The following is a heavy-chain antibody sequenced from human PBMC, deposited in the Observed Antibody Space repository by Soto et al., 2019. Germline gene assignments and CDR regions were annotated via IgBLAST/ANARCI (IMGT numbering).Heavy chain of an antibody. D-gene: IGHD3-10*01. J-gene: IGHJ6*02. CDR1: GFTFSSYA. CDR2: ISYDGSNK. CDR3: AKDVSWYYGSGSPGVIVPINYYYGMDV. V-gene: IGHV3-30-3*01. Sequence: GGSLRLSCAASGFTFSSYAMHWVRQAPGKGLEWVAVISYDGSNKYYADSVKGRFTISRDNSKNTLYLQMNSLRAEDTAVYYCAKDVSWYYGSGSPGVIVPINYYYGMDVWGQGTTVTVSS.